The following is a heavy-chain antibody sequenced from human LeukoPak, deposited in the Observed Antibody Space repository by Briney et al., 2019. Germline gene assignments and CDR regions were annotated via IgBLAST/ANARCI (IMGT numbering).Heavy chain of an antibody. Sequence: PGGSLRLSCAASGFTFSGYWMGWVRQAPAKGLEWVANINQDGGDRNYVDSVKGRFSISRDNAKNSLYLQMNSLRAEDTAVYYCARDPHGGNSLGPWGQGTLVTVSS. J-gene: IGHJ5*02. CDR2: INQDGGDR. CDR3: ARDPHGGNSLGP. V-gene: IGHV3-7*01. D-gene: IGHD4-23*01. CDR1: GFTFSGYW.